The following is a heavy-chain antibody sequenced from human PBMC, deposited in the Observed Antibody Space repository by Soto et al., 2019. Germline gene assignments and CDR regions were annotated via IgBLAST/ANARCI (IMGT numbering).Heavy chain of an antibody. CDR1: GFTFSSYS. J-gene: IGHJ5*02. CDR3: ARDRLKRYCSSTSCSPNWFDP. V-gene: IGHV3-21*01. Sequence: EVQLVESGGGLVKPGGSLRLSCAASGFTFSSYSMNWVRQAPGKGLEWVSSISSSSSYIYYADSVKGRFTISRDNAKNTLYLQMNSLRAEDTAVYYCARDRLKRYCSSTSCSPNWFDPWCQGTLVTVSS. CDR2: ISSSSSYI. D-gene: IGHD2-2*01.